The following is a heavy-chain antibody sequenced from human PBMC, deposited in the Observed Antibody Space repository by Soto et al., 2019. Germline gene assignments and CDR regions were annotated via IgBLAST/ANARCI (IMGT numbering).Heavy chain of an antibody. CDR1: GYSFATYG. D-gene: IGHD3-22*01. Sequence: ASVKVSCKASGYSFATYGFSCVRQAPGQGLECVGWISAHNGDTHYSQKFQGSVTLTTDTSTNTGYMELRSLTSDDTAVYFCATEPIYYNDGSGYYPLGHWGQGTLVTVSS. V-gene: IGHV1-18*04. CDR2: ISAHNGDT. CDR3: ATEPIYYNDGSGYYPLGH. J-gene: IGHJ4*02.